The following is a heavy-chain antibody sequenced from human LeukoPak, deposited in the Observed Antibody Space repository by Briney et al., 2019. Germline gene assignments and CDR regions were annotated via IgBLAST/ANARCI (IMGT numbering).Heavy chain of an antibody. Sequence: GGSLRLSCAASGFTFSSYSMNWVRQAPGKGLEWVSSITRSNYIYYADSVKGRFTISRDNAKNSLYLQMNSLRAEDTAVYYCARDPSGYYQFDSWGQGTLVTVSS. CDR3: ARDPSGYYQFDS. CDR2: ITRSNYI. D-gene: IGHD3-22*01. V-gene: IGHV3-21*06. CDR1: GFTFSSYS. J-gene: IGHJ4*02.